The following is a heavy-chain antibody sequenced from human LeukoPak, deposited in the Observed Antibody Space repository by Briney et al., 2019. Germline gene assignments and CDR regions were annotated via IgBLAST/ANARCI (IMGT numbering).Heavy chain of an antibody. CDR1: GGSFSGYY. CDR2: INHSGST. V-gene: IGHV4-34*01. CDR3: ARLLVRSWFDP. Sequence: SETLSLTCAVYGGSFSGYYWSWIRQPPGKGLEWIGEINHSGSTNYNPSLKSRVTISVDTSKNQFSLKLSSVTAADTAVYYCARLLVRSWFDPGGQGTLVTVSS. J-gene: IGHJ5*02. D-gene: IGHD3-10*01.